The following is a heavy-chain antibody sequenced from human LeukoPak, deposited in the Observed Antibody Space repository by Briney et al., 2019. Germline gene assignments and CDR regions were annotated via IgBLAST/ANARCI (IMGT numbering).Heavy chain of an antibody. CDR2: TNPNSGGT. D-gene: IGHD3-10*01. V-gene: IGHV1-2*02. Sequence: ASVKVSCKASGYTFTGYYMHWVRQAPGQGLEWMGWTNPNSGGTNYAQKFQGRVTMTRDTSISTAYMELSRLRSDDTAVYYCARGAYGSGSSYNYYGMDVWGQGTTVTVSS. CDR3: ARGAYGSGSSYNYYGMDV. J-gene: IGHJ6*02. CDR1: GYTFTGYY.